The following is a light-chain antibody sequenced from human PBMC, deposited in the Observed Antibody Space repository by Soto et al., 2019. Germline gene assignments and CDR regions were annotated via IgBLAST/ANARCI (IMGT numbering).Light chain of an antibody. V-gene: IGKV3-15*01. CDR1: QSVSSN. CDR2: GAS. Sequence: EIVMTESPATLSVSPGERATLSCRASQSVSSNLAWYQQKPGQVPRLLSYGASTRATGIPARFSGSGSGKEFTRTISSLQSEDFAVYYCQQYNNWHPVTFGGGTKVEIK. CDR3: QQYNNWHPVT. J-gene: IGKJ4*01.